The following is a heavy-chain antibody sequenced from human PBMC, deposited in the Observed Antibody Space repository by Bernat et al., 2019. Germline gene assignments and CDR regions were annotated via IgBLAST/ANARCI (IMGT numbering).Heavy chain of an antibody. D-gene: IGHD3-10*01. CDR2: IYHGGST. J-gene: IGHJ5*02. CDR1: GGSISSGNW. CDR3: ASGGSSGTGWFDP. Sequence: QVQLQESGPGLVKPSGTLSLNCAVSGGSISSGNWWSWIRQPPGKGLEWIGEIYHGGSTNYNPSLKSRVTISVDKSKNQFSLKLTSVTAADTAVYYCASGGSSGTGWFDPWGQGALVTVSS. V-gene: IGHV4-4*02.